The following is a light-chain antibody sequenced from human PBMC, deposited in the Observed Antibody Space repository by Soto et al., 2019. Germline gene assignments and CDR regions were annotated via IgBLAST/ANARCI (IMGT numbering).Light chain of an antibody. CDR2: DVS. Sequence: QSALTQPVSVSGSPGQSITISCTGTSSDVGGYNYVSWYQQHPGKAPKLMIYDVSNRPSGVSNRFSGSKSGNTASLTISGLQAEDEADYYCSSYTSSSTLSVFGTGTKLTVL. J-gene: IGLJ1*01. CDR3: SSYTSSSTLSV. V-gene: IGLV2-14*01. CDR1: SSDVGGYNY.